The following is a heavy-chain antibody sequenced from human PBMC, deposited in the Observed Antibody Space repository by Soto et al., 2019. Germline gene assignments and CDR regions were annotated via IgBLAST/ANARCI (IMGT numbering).Heavy chain of an antibody. D-gene: IGHD4-17*01. J-gene: IGHJ6*02. Sequence: PGGSLRLSCAASGFTFTSYGMHWVRQAPGKGLEWVSVIAYGGIDKYYGSSVKGRFTTSRDSSKNTLYLQMDSLSSEDTAVYYCAKGSYGGRYGMDVWGRGTKVTVYS. V-gene: IGHV3-30*18. CDR3: AKGSYGGRYGMDV. CDR1: GFTFTSYG. CDR2: IAYGGIDK.